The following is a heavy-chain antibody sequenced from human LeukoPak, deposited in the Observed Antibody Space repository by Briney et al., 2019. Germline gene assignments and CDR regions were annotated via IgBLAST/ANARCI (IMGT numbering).Heavy chain of an antibody. CDR3: AKDIGDSTGYYSDAFDI. V-gene: IGHV3-30-3*01. CDR1: GFTFSSYA. Sequence: GGSLRLSCAASGFTFSSYAMHWVRQAPGKGLEWVAVISYDGSNKYYAESVKGRFTISRDNSKNTLYLQMNSLRAEDTAIYYCAKDIGDSTGYYSDAFDIWGHGTMVTVSS. CDR2: ISYDGSNK. D-gene: IGHD3-22*01. J-gene: IGHJ3*02.